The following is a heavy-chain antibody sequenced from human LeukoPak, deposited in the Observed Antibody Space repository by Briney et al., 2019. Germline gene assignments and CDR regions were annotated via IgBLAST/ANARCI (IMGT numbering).Heavy chain of an antibody. Sequence: GGSLRLXCAGSGFMYSNYWMTWVRPAPGKGLEWVANIKEDGSEKYYVDSMKGRFTIPRDNAKNSLYLQMNSLRAEDTAVYYCASEINWGSGAFDVWGQGTMVTVSS. J-gene: IGHJ3*01. CDR1: GFMYSNYW. D-gene: IGHD7-27*01. V-gene: IGHV3-7*01. CDR2: IKEDGSEK. CDR3: ASEINWGSGAFDV.